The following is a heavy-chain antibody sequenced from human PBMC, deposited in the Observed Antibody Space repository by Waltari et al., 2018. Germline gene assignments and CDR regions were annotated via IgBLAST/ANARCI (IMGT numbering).Heavy chain of an antibody. Sequence: QLQLQESGPGLVKPSETLSLTCSVSGGSISTRRYYWGWVRQPPGKGLQWIGSLYYGGTAYYNSSLKSRVTMSVDTSKNQFSLELCSVTAADTAVYYCAGLRYSFINWLDPWGQGTLVTVSS. J-gene: IGHJ5*01. CDR2: LYYGGTA. D-gene: IGHD5-18*01. V-gene: IGHV4-39*01. CDR3: AGLRYSFINWLDP. CDR1: GGSISTRRYY.